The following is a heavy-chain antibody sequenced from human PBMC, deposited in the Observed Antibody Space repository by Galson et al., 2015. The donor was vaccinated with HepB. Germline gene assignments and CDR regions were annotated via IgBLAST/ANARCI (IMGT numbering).Heavy chain of an antibody. CDR3: ARFTATTEARDY. CDR2: IYHSGST. D-gene: IGHD4-17*01. CDR1: GYSISSGYY. V-gene: IGHV4-38-2*01. Sequence: LSLTCAVSGYSISSGYYWGWIRQPPGKGLEWIGSIYHSGSTYYNPSLKSRVTISVDTSKNQFSLKLSSVTAADTAVYYCARFTATTEARDYWGQGTLVTVSS. J-gene: IGHJ4*02.